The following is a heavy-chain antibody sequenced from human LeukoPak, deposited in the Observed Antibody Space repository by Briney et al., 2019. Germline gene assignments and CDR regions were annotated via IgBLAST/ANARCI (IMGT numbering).Heavy chain of an antibody. D-gene: IGHD1-14*01. V-gene: IGHV3-74*01. CDR3: SRDFNGRNDF. CDR2: INPDGSRT. CDR1: GFTFSSNW. J-gene: IGHJ4*02. Sequence: PGGSLRLSCAASGFTFSSNWMHWVRQGPGKGLVWVSRINPDGSRTDYAESVKGRFTISRDNAKNTLSLEMNSLVDEDTAVYYCSRDFNGRNDFWGQGTLVTVSS.